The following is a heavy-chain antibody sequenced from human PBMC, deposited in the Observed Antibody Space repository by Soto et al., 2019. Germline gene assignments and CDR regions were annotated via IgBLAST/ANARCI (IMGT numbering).Heavy chain of an antibody. V-gene: IGHV4-34*01. CDR3: ASTSEIRCGGDCYRLPWFDP. Sequence: SETLSLTCAVYGGSFSGYYWSWIRQPPGKGLEWIGEINHSGSTNYNPSLKSRVTISVDTSKNQFSLKLSSVTAADTAVYYCASTSEIRCGGDCYRLPWFDPWGQGTLVTVSS. D-gene: IGHD2-21*02. J-gene: IGHJ5*02. CDR2: INHSGST. CDR1: GGSFSGYY.